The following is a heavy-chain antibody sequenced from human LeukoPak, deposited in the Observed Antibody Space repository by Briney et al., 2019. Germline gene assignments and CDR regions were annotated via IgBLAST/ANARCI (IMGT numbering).Heavy chain of an antibody. CDR2: ISAYNGNT. J-gene: IGHJ4*02. V-gene: IGHV1-18*01. D-gene: IGHD3-22*01. CDR3: ARDSGDNLGLDYYDSSGYLPLDY. CDR1: GYTFTSYG. Sequence: ASVKVSCKASGYTFTSYGISWVRQAPGQGLEWMGWISAYNGNTNYAQKLQGRVTMTTDTSTSTAYMELRSLRSDDTAVYYCARDSGDNLGLDYYDSSGYLPLDYWGQGTLVTVSS.